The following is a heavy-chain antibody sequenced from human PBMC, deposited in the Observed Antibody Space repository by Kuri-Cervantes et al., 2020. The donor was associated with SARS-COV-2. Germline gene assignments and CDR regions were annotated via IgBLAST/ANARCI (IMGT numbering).Heavy chain of an antibody. V-gene: IGHV3-21*01. J-gene: IGHJ4*02. CDR3: AKTKGVDTAMDCIDY. CDR2: ISSSSSYI. CDR1: GVSVTTFGSY. Sequence: LSLTCAVSGVSVTTFGSYWTWIRQPPGKGLEWVSSISSSSSYIYYADSVKGRFTISRDNAKNSLYLQMNSLRAEDTAVYYCAKTKGVDTAMDCIDYWGQGTLVTVSS. D-gene: IGHD5-18*01.